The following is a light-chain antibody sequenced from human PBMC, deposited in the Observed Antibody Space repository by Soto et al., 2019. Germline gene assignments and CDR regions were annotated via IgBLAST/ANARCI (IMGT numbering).Light chain of an antibody. Sequence: DIVRTQSPDSLAVSLGERATINCKSSQSVLYSSNNKNYLAWYQQKPGQPPKLLIYWASTRESGVPDRFSGSGSGTDVTLTISSLQAEDVAVYYCQQYHSTPRTFGQGTKVEIK. J-gene: IGKJ1*01. CDR1: QSVLYSSNNKNY. V-gene: IGKV4-1*01. CDR2: WAS. CDR3: QQYHSTPRT.